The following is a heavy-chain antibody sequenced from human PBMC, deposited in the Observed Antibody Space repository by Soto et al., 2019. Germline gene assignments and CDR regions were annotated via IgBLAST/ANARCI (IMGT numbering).Heavy chain of an antibody. CDR3: ARRGGGGLYYFEN. CDR1: GFTFASYY. D-gene: IGHD3-16*01. CDR2: LSGSGHTT. Sequence: GGSLRLSCAASGFTFASYYMSWVRQAPGEGLEWVSVLSGSGHTTYYADSVKGRFTISRDNSKNTLYLQMNSLRAEDTAVYYCARRGGGGLYYFENWGQGALVTVSS. J-gene: IGHJ4*02. V-gene: IGHV3-23*01.